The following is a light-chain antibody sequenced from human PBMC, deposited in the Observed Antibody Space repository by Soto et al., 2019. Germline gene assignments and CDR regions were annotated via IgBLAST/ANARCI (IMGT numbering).Light chain of an antibody. CDR1: QSVSSSY. CDR3: QQYGSSRWT. J-gene: IGKJ1*01. CDR2: GAS. Sequence: EIVLTQSPGTLSLSPGERATLSCRASQSVSSSYLAWYQQKPGQAPRLLIYGASSRATGIPDRFSGSGSGTDFTLTISRLEPEDFAVYYCQQYGSSRWTFXQGTKADIK. V-gene: IGKV3-20*01.